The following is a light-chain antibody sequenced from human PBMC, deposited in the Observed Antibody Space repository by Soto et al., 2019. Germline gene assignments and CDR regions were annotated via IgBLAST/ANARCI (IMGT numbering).Light chain of an antibody. J-gene: IGKJ2*01. Sequence: EIVLTQSPGTLSLSPGERATLSCRTSQSVSNTYLAWYQQKPGQAPRLLIYGASSRAAGIPDRFSGGGSGTDFTLTISRLEPEDFAVYYRQQYGTSPPVYAFGQGTKLEIK. CDR1: QSVSNTY. CDR2: GAS. CDR3: QQYGTSPPVYA. V-gene: IGKV3-20*01.